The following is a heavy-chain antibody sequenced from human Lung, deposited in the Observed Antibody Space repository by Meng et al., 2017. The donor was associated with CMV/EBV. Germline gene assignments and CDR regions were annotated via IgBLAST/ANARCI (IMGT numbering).Heavy chain of an antibody. CDR1: GGSMSSTNW. Sequence: VHLKGSGPGLWKPSGTLSLTCVVSGGSMSSTNWWSWVRQPPGKGLEWIGEIYHSGSTNYNPSLKSRVSISVDKSKNQFSLKLSSVTAADTAVYYCARADKVRFDYWGQGTLVTVSS. V-gene: IGHV4-4*02. CDR2: IYHSGST. CDR3: ARADKVRFDY. J-gene: IGHJ4*02.